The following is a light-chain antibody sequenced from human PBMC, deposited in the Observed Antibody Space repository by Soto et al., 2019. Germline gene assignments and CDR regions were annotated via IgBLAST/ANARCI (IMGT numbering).Light chain of an antibody. CDR2: DAS. CDR3: QQHDNLPLPT. J-gene: IGKJ3*01. CDR1: QDIFNY. V-gene: IGKV1-33*01. Sequence: DIQMTQSPSSLSASVGDRVTITCPASQDIFNYLNWYQQKPGKAPKLLIYDASNLEAGVPSRFSGSGTGTVFTFTISSLQPEDIATYDCQQHDNLPLPTFGPGTKVDI.